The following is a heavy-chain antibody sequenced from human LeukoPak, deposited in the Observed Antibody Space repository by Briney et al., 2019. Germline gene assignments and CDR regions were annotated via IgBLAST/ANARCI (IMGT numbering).Heavy chain of an antibody. CDR2: ISGSGAMT. Sequence: GGSLRLSCAASGFTFSSYDMSWVRQAPGKGLEWVSSISGSGAMTYYADSVKGRFTISRDNSKNTLYLQMNNLRAEDTAVYYCARDMRSRITIFGVVTYFDYWGQGTLVTVSS. D-gene: IGHD3-3*01. V-gene: IGHV3-23*01. CDR3: ARDMRSRITIFGVVTYFDY. J-gene: IGHJ4*02. CDR1: GFTFSSYD.